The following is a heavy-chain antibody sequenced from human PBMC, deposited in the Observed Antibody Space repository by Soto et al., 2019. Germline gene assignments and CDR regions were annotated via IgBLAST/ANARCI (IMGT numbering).Heavy chain of an antibody. Sequence: EVQLLESGGGLVQPGGSLRLSCAASGFSFSSYAMSWARQAPGKGLEWVSVISNSGGTTFYADSVKGRFTISRDNFKNTVFLQMSSLRAEDTAVYYCAKYVAVAGTALYCMDVWGQGTTVTVSS. CDR3: AKYVAVAGTALYCMDV. J-gene: IGHJ6*02. V-gene: IGHV3-23*01. CDR1: GFSFSSYA. D-gene: IGHD6-19*01. CDR2: ISNSGGTT.